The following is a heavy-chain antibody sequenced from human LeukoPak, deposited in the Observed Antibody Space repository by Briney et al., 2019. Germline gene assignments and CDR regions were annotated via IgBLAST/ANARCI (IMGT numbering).Heavy chain of an antibody. V-gene: IGHV3-30*18. CDR1: GFTFSAYG. J-gene: IGHJ4*02. CDR3: AKGAADYYDSSGYYFGYFDY. CDR2: TSCDGNTK. Sequence: PGGSLRLSCAASGFTFSAYGMHWVRQAPGKGLEWVAVTSCDGNTKHHGDSVKGRFTVSRDNSKNTLYLQMSSLRVEDTAVYYCAKGAADYYDSSGYYFGYFDYWGQGTLVTVSS. D-gene: IGHD3-22*01.